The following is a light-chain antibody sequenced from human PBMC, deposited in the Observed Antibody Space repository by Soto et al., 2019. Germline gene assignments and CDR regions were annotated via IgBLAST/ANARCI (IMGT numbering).Light chain of an antibody. V-gene: IGKV3-20*01. CDR1: QSVSGSS. J-gene: IGKJ2*01. CDR2: GAS. CDR3: HQYGSFPHT. Sequence: EIVLTQSPGTLSLSPGEIATLSCRASQSVSGSSLAWYQLKPGQAPRLLISGASSRATGVPDRFIGSESWTDFTFIISRLEPEDFGMYYCHQYGSFPHTFGQGTELE.